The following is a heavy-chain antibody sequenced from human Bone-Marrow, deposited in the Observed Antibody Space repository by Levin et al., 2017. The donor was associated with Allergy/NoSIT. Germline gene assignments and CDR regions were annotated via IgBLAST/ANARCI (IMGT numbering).Heavy chain of an antibody. CDR2: MNPNSGNT. D-gene: IGHD4-11*01. CDR1: GYTFTRYD. V-gene: IGHV1-8*01. Sequence: VASVKVSCKASGYTFTRYDINWVRQAIGQGLEWMGWMNPNSGNTGYAPKFQGRVTMTRNTSTGTAFMELTSLRSEDTAVYYCTRGACDSNYHFYMDVWGKGTTVTVSS. J-gene: IGHJ6*03. CDR3: TRGACDSNYHFYMDV.